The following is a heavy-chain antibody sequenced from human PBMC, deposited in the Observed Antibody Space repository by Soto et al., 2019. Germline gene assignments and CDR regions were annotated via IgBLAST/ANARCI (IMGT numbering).Heavy chain of an antibody. Sequence: GGSLRLSCAASGFTLNNYWMHWVREDPGKGLVWVSRSNNDGSSTAYADPVKGRFTISRDNAKNTLYLQMSSLRAEDTAIYYCARDLGGPDYWGQGTLVTVSS. CDR3: ARDLGGPDY. CDR2: SNNDGSST. CDR1: GFTLNNYW. V-gene: IGHV3-74*01. J-gene: IGHJ4*02. D-gene: IGHD3-16*01.